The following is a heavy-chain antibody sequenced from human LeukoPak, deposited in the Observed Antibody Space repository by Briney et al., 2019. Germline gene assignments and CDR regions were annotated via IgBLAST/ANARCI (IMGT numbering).Heavy chain of an antibody. CDR3: ARAGVPLYSDQRLPDY. V-gene: IGHV1-2*06. CDR1: GYTFTGYY. Sequence: ASVKVSCKASGYTFTGYYMHWVRQAPGQGLEWMGRINPNSGGTNYAQKFQGRVTMTRDTSISTAYMELSRLRSDDTAVYYCARAGVPLYSDQRLPDYWGQGTLVTVSS. CDR2: INPNSGGT. D-gene: IGHD5-18*01. J-gene: IGHJ4*02.